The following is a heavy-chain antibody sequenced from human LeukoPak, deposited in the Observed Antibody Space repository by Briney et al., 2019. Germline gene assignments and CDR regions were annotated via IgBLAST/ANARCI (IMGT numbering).Heavy chain of an antibody. CDR3: ARDSSEFRNLIPH. V-gene: IGHV1-69*13. CDR2: IIPIFGTA. Sequence: SVKVSCKASGGTFSSYAISWVRQDPGQGLEWMGGIIPIFGTANYAQKFQGRVTITADESTSTAYMELSSLRSEDTAVYYCARDSSEFRNLIPHWGQGTLVTVSS. CDR1: GGTFSSYA. J-gene: IGHJ1*01. D-gene: IGHD1-14*01.